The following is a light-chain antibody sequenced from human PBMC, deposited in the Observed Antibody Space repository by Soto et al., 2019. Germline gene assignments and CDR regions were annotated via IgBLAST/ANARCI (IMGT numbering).Light chain of an antibody. V-gene: IGKV3-20*01. J-gene: IGKJ3*01. Sequence: DIVLTQSPGNLSLTPGEGATLFCRASQRISSVYLAWYQQKPGQAPRLLIYGASFRATGIPDRFSGSGSGTDFTLTSSKLETEDFAVYYCQQYGRSPPGFTFGPGTTVDMK. CDR2: GAS. CDR1: QRISSVY. CDR3: QQYGRSPPGFT.